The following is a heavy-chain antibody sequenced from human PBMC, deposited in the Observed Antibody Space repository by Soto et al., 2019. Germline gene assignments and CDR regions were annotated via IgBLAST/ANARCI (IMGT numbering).Heavy chain of an antibody. J-gene: IGHJ4*02. Sequence: QVQLVESGGGVVQPGRSLRVSCVASGISISRHGMHWVRQATGKGLEWVAGMDYDETNKYYADSVKGRFTISRDTSKNTVYLQMNGLRVDDTAVYFFARDLANWSICFEDRGQGTLVSVSS. CDR3: ARDLANWSICFED. V-gene: IGHV3-33*01. CDR2: MDYDETNK. D-gene: IGHD1-1*01. CDR1: GISISRHG.